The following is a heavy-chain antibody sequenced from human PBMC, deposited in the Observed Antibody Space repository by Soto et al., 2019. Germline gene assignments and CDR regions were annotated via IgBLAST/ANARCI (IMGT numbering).Heavy chain of an antibody. CDR2: INHSGST. V-gene: IGHV4-34*01. D-gene: IGHD3-22*01. CDR1: GGSFSGYY. CDR3: ARSLTTHYYDSSGYSAPFDY. J-gene: IGHJ4*02. Sequence: PSETLSLTCAVYGGSFSGYYWSWIRQPPGKGLEWIGEINHSGSTNYNPSLKSRVTISVDTSKNQFSLKLSSVTAADTAVYYCARSLTTHYYDSSGYSAPFDYWGQGTLVTVSS.